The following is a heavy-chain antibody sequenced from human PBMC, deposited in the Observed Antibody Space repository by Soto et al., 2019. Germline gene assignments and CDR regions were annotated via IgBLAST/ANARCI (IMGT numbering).Heavy chain of an antibody. D-gene: IGHD2-2*01. J-gene: IGHJ6*02. CDR3: ARDHIGVVPAAHYYYGMDV. CDR2: IYHSGST. Sequence: PSETLSLTCAVSGYSISSGYYWGWIRQPPGKGLEWIGSIYHSGSTYYNPSLKSRVTISVDTSKNRFSLKLSSVTAADTAVYYCARDHIGVVPAAHYYYGMDVWGQGTTVTVSS. V-gene: IGHV4-38-2*02. CDR1: GYSISSGYY.